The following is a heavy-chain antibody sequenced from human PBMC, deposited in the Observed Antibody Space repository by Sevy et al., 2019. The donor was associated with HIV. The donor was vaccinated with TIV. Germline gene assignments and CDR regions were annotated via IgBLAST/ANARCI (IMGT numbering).Heavy chain of an antibody. D-gene: IGHD6-13*01. Sequence: GGSLRLSCVTSGFKFSSSPMHWVRQSPGKGLEWVAVISYDGSNKYYADSVKGRFTISRDNSKNTLYLQMNSLRAEDTAVYYCAKDTLAAAGGLDYWGQGTLVTVSS. CDR2: ISYDGSNK. V-gene: IGHV3-30*04. CDR3: AKDTLAAAGGLDY. CDR1: GFKFSSSP. J-gene: IGHJ4*02.